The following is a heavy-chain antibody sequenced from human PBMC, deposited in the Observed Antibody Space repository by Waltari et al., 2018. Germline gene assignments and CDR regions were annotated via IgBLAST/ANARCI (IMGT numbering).Heavy chain of an antibody. CDR3: ARALASSGWYNDAFDI. V-gene: IGHV4-59*11. J-gene: IGHJ3*02. CDR1: GGSISSHY. Sequence: QVQLQESGPGLVKPSETLSLTCTVPGGSISSHYWTWIRQPPGKGLEWIGYIYYSGSTNYNPSLKSRVTISVDTSKNQFSLKLSSVTAADTAVYYCARALASSGWYNDAFDIWGQGTMVTVSS. CDR2: IYYSGST. D-gene: IGHD6-19*01.